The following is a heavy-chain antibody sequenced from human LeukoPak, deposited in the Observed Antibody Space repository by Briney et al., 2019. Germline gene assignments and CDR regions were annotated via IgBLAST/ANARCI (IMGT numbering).Heavy chain of an antibody. CDR3: AREMVFGVVIIGNYMDV. V-gene: IGHV3-48*01. CDR1: GFTFSSFS. J-gene: IGHJ6*03. CDR2: ISGSSSTT. Sequence: PGGSLRLSCAASGFTFSSFSMNWVRQTPGKGLEWVSYISGSSSTTYYADSVKGRLTISRDNAKNSLYLQMNSLRAEDTAVYYCAREMVFGVVIIGNYMDVWGKGTPVTVSS. D-gene: IGHD3-3*01.